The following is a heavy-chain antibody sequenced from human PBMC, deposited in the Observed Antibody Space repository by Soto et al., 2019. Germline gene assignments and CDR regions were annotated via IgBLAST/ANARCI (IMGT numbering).Heavy chain of an antibody. CDR1: GYTFTSYG. D-gene: IGHD2-2*01. J-gene: IGHJ4*02. Sequence: ASVEVSCKASGYTFTSYGISWVRQAPGQGLEWMGWISAYNGNTNYAQKLQGRVTMTTDTSTSTAYMELRSLRSDDTAVYYCAPADLPAAELDYWGQGTLVTVSS. V-gene: IGHV1-18*04. CDR3: APADLPAAELDY. CDR2: ISAYNGNT.